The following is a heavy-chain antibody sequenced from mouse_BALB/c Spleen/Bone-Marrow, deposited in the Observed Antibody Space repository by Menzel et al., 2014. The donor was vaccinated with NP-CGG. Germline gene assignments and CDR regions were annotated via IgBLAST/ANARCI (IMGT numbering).Heavy chain of an antibody. CDR3: RSYDEARDD. CDR2: IYPGSGST. D-gene: IGHD1-1*01. CDR1: GYTFTSYW. Sequence: LQQSGSELVRPGASVKLSCKASGYTFTSYWMHWVRQRPGQGLEWIGNIYPGSGSTNYDEKFKSKATLTVDTSYSTAYMQLSSLTSEDSAVYYCRSYDEARDDGGQGTSVTVSS. J-gene: IGHJ4*01. V-gene: IGHV1S22*01.